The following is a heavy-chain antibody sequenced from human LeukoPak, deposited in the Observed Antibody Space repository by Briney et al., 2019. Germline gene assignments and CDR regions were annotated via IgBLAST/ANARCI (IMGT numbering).Heavy chain of an antibody. V-gene: IGHV3-43D*03. Sequence: GGSLRLSCAASGFTFDEYAMHWVRQAPGKGLEWVSLISWDGASAYYADSVKGRFTISRDNAKNSLYLQMNSLRAEDTAVYYCARAPSGSYGANGGGYWGQGTLVTVSS. CDR3: ARAPSGSYGANGGGY. CDR2: ISWDGASA. CDR1: GFTFDEYA. D-gene: IGHD1-26*01. J-gene: IGHJ4*02.